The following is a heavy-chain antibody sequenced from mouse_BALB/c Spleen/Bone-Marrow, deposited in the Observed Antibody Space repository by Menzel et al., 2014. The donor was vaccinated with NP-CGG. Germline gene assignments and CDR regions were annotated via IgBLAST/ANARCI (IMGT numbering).Heavy chain of an antibody. CDR1: GYIFTSYW. CDR2: IYPGSGST. Sequence: VQLQQSGAELVRPGASVKLSCKTSGYIFTSYWIHWVKQRSGQGLEWIARIYPGSGSTYYNEEFEGKATLTADKSSSTAYMQLSSLKSEDSAVYFCASGVTTGWFVYWGQGTLVTVSA. D-gene: IGHD2-2*01. CDR3: ASGVTTGWFVY. J-gene: IGHJ3*01. V-gene: IGHV1-76*01.